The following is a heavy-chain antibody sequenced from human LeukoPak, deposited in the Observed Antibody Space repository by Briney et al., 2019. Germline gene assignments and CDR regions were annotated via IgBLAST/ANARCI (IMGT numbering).Heavy chain of an antibody. Sequence: KPSETLSLTCAVYGGSFSGYYWSWIRQPPGKGLEWTGEINHSGSTNYNASLKSRVTISVDTSKNQFSLKLSSVTAADTAVYYCARSYDSSGYSHWGQGTLVTVSS. D-gene: IGHD3-22*01. CDR3: ARSYDSSGYSH. J-gene: IGHJ4*02. V-gene: IGHV4-34*01. CDR2: INHSGST. CDR1: GGSFSGYY.